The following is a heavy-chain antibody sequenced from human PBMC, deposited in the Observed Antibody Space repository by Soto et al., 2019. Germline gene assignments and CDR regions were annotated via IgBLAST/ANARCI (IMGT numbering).Heavy chain of an antibody. CDR1: GYTFRSYD. J-gene: IGHJ4*02. Sequence: QVPLVQSGAEVKKPGASVKVSCKASGYTFRSYDVNWVRQAPGQGLEWMGGIIPIFGTANYAQKFQGRVTITADESTSTAYMELSSLRSEDTAVYYCARDPGYSSSWSNEPYFDYWGQGTLVTVSS. CDR2: IIPIFGTA. V-gene: IGHV1-69*13. D-gene: IGHD6-13*01. CDR3: ARDPGYSSSWSNEPYFDY.